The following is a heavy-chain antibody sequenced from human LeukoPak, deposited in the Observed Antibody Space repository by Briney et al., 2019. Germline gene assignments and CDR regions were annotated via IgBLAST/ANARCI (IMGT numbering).Heavy chain of an antibody. CDR2: MYHSGTT. V-gene: IGHV4-59*01. J-gene: IGHJ4*02. Sequence: SETLSLTCTVSGVSFSSYYWNWIRQPPGKGLEWIGYMYHSGTTNYNPSLKSRVTISVDTSKNQFSLKLSSVTAADTAVYYCARSPSYYSGNYYYFDYWGQGTLVTVSS. CDR3: ARSPSYYSGNYYYFDY. CDR1: GVSFSSYY. D-gene: IGHD5-12*01.